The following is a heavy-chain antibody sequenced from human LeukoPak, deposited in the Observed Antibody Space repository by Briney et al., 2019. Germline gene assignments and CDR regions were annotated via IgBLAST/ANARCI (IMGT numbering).Heavy chain of an antibody. CDR3: ADYADAFDI. V-gene: IGHV4-39*01. CDR1: GGSISSRSYY. D-gene: IGHD4-17*01. CDR2: IYYSGST. Sequence: SETLSLTCSVSGGSISSRSYYWGWIRQPPGKGLEWIGSIYYSGSTYYNPSLKSRVTISVDTSKNQFSLKLSSVTAADTAVYYCADYADAFDIWGQGTMVTVSS. J-gene: IGHJ3*02.